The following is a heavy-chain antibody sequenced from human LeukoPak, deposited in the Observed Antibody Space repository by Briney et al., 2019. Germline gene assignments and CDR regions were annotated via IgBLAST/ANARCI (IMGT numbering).Heavy chain of an antibody. CDR3: ARRSYGGKDFDY. V-gene: IGHV5-51*01. CDR1: GYSFTSYW. CDR2: IYPGDSDT. Sequence: GESLKISCKGSGYSFTSYWINWVRQMPGKGLEWMGTIYPGDSDTKYSPSFQGQVTILADKSINTAYLQWSSLKASDTAMYYCARRSYGGKDFDYWGQGTLVTVSS. D-gene: IGHD4-23*01. J-gene: IGHJ4*02.